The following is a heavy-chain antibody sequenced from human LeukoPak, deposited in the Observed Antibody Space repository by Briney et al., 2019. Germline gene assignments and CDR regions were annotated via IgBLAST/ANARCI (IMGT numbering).Heavy chain of an antibody. CDR1: GGSISSYY. D-gene: IGHD3-10*01. V-gene: IGHV4-59*13. CDR2: IYYSGST. CDR3: ARDPWFGELAYGMDV. J-gene: IGHJ6*02. Sequence: SETLSLTCTVSGGSISSYYWSWIRQPPGKGLEWIGYIYYSGSTNYNPSLKSRVTISVDTSKNQFSLKLSPVTAADTAVYYCARDPWFGELAYGMDVWGQGTTVTVSS.